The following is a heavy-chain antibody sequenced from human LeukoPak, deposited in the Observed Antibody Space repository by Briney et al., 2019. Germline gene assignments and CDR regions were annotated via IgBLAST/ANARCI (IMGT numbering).Heavy chain of an antibody. Sequence: ASVKVSCKASGYSFTSYDINWVRRATGQGLEWMGWMNPNSGNTGYAQKFQGRVTMTRNTSISTAYMELSSLRSEDTAVYYCARKNDPSCYYYYYMDVWGKGTTVTVSS. V-gene: IGHV1-8*01. CDR2: MNPNSGNT. J-gene: IGHJ6*03. D-gene: IGHD1-1*01. CDR1: GYSFTSYD. CDR3: ARKNDPSCYYYYYMDV.